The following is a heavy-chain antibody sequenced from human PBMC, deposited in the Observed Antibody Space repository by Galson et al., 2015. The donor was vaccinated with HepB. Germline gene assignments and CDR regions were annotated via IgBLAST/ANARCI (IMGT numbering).Heavy chain of an antibody. CDR3: AKDIVEMVTVFFDY. Sequence: SLRLSCAASGFTLSSYAMSWVRQAPGKGLEWVSAISGSGGSTYYADSVKGRFTISRDNSKNTLYLQMNSLRAEDTAVYYCAKDIVEMVTVFFDYWGQGTLVTVSS. CDR1: GFTLSSYA. V-gene: IGHV3-23*01. J-gene: IGHJ4*02. D-gene: IGHD5-24*01. CDR2: ISGSGGST.